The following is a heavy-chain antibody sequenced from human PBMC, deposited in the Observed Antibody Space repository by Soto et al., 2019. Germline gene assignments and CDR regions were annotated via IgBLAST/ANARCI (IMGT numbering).Heavy chain of an antibody. D-gene: IGHD5-18*01. V-gene: IGHV1-69*13. CDR3: ARLHSHGTYGMDV. Sequence: ASVKVSCKASGGSFTYTLSWVRQAPGQGLEWIGGIIPIFGTANYAQKFQGRVTITADEFTKTAYMELSTLRSEDTAVYYCARLHSHGTYGMDVWGQGTTVTVSS. CDR2: IIPIFGTA. J-gene: IGHJ6*02. CDR1: GGSFTYT.